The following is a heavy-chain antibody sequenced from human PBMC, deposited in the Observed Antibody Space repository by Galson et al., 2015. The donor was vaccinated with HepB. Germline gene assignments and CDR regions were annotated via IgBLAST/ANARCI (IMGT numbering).Heavy chain of an antibody. Sequence: SLRLSCAASGFTFSSYSMSWVRQAPGKGLEWVSIIYRGGTTDYSDSVKGRFTISRDNSRNTVYLQMNSLRAEDTAVYYCARSYNYDSSGHYPFDYWGQGTPVIVSS. J-gene: IGHJ4*02. CDR3: ARSYNYDSSGHYPFDY. V-gene: IGHV3-53*01. CDR1: GFTFSSYS. CDR2: IYRGGTT. D-gene: IGHD3-22*01.